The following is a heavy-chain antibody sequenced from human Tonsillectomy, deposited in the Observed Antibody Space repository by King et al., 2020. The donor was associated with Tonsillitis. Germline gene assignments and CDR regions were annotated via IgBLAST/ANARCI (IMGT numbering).Heavy chain of an antibody. V-gene: IGHV4-31*03. CDR2: IYYNGST. CDR3: ARDLRVPTRFSSGDPYYYYGLDV. J-gene: IGHJ6*02. CDR1: GGSITSIGYY. Sequence: QLQESGPGLVKPSQTLSLTCTVSGGSITSIGYYWTWIRQHPGKGLEWIGYIYYNGSTNYNPSLKSRVIISIDTSKSQFSLKLRSVTAADTAVYYCARDLRVPTRFSSGDPYYYYGLDVWGQGTTVTVSS. D-gene: IGHD1-26*01.